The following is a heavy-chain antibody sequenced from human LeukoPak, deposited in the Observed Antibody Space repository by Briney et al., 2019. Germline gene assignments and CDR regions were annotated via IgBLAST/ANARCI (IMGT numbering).Heavy chain of an antibody. V-gene: IGHV3-7*03. CDR1: GFTFSHYW. Sequence: GGSLRLSWAASGFTFSHYWMSWVRQAPGKGLEWVANIKQDGSEMHYVDSVKGRSTISRDNANNSLYLQMNSLRAEDTAVYYCVRAVVVAASYRFDPWGQGTLVTVSS. D-gene: IGHD2-15*01. J-gene: IGHJ5*02. CDR3: VRAVVVAASYRFDP. CDR2: IKQDGSEM.